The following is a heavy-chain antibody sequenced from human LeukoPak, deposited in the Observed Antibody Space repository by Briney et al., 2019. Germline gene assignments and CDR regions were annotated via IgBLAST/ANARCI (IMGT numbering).Heavy chain of an antibody. Sequence: GRSLRLSCAASGFTFSSYGMHWVRQAPGKGLEWVAVIWYDGSNKYYADSVKGRFTISRDNSKNTLYLQMNSLRAEDTSVFQGESAIRYFDWLPFDYWGQGTLVTVSS. CDR3: ESAIRYFDWLPFDY. V-gene: IGHV3-33*01. D-gene: IGHD3-9*01. J-gene: IGHJ4*02. CDR2: IWYDGSNK. CDR1: GFTFSSYG.